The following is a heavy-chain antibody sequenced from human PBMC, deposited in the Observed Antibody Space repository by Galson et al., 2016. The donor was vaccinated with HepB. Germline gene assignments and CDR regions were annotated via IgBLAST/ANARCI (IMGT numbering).Heavy chain of an antibody. Sequence: SETLSLTCTVSGASITNTDYYWGWIRQPPGKGLEWIGSLYYTGNTYSNPSLKSRFTISIDTTKKQLSLKVRSVTAADTAVYFCVRQKRRNSYILKSFDVWGRGTLVTVSS. V-gene: IGHV4-39*01. CDR3: VRQKRRNSYILKSFDV. J-gene: IGHJ2*01. D-gene: IGHD2-21*01. CDR2: LYYTGNT. CDR1: GASITNTDYY.